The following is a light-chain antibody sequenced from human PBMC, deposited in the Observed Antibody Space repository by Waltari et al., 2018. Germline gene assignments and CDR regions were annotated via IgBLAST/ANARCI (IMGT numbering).Light chain of an antibody. CDR2: DVS. CDR3: CSYAGSDVV. V-gene: IGLV2-23*02. CDR1: SSDVGGYNY. Sequence: QSALTQPASVSGSPGQSITISCTGTSSDVGGYNYVSWYQQHPGKAPKIMIYDVSKRPSGVSNRFSGSKSGNTASLTISGLQAEDEADYYCCSYAGSDVVFGGGTKLTVL. J-gene: IGLJ2*01.